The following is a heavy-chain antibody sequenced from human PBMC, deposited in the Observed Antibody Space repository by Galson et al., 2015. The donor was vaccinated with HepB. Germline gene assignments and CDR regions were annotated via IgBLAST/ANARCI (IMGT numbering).Heavy chain of an antibody. D-gene: IGHD6-19*01. CDR3: AKDPYSYSALAGTTAGFDY. Sequence: SLRLSCAASGVTFSNYGMHWVRQAPGKGLEWVAVISYDGRNKYYTDSVKGRFTIPRDNSKNMVYLQMNSLRAEDTALYYCAKDPYSYSALAGTTAGFDYWGQGTLVTVSS. CDR2: ISYDGRNK. J-gene: IGHJ4*02. V-gene: IGHV3-30*18. CDR1: GVTFSNYG.